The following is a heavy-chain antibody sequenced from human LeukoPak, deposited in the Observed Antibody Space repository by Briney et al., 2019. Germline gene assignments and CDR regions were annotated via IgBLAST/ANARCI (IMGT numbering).Heavy chain of an antibody. J-gene: IGHJ5*02. D-gene: IGHD1-20*01. CDR1: GFTFSSYE. CDR2: ISSRGGTI. V-gene: IGHV3-48*03. CDR3: ARDLTGTTYLDP. Sequence: GGSLRLSCAASGFTFSSYEMNWVRQAPGKGLEWVSYISSRGGTIYYADSVKGRFTISRDNAKNSLYLQMNGLRAEDTAVYYCARDLTGTTYLDPWGQGTLVTVSS.